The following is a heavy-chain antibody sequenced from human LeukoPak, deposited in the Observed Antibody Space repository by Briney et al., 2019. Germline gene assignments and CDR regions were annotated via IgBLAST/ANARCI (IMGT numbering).Heavy chain of an antibody. CDR2: ISYDGSNK. J-gene: IGHJ4*02. CDR1: GFTFSSYA. CDR3: AKGSSAGRPYYFDY. D-gene: IGHD3-10*01. Sequence: PGGSLRLSCAASGFTFSSYAMHWVRQAPGKGLEWVAVISYDGSNKYYADSVKGRFTISRDNSKNTLYLQMNSLRAEDTAMYYCAKGSSAGRPYYFDYWGQGTLVTVSS. V-gene: IGHV3-30-3*01.